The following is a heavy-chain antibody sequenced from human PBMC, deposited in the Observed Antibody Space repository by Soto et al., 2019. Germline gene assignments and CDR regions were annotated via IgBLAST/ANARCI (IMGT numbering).Heavy chain of an antibody. J-gene: IGHJ6*02. Sequence: QVQVVQSGAEVKKPGSSVKVSCKVSGGIFTNNAISWVRQAPGQGLEWLGWISAYNGDTHYVQRFQGRLTMTTDTSTSTAYMELRSLTSDDTAVYYCARDPPFSGILRGTPLMDVWGQGTTVTVSS. CDR1: GGIFTNNA. V-gene: IGHV1-18*04. CDR3: ARDPPFSGILRGTPLMDV. D-gene: IGHD4-17*01. CDR2: ISAYNGDT.